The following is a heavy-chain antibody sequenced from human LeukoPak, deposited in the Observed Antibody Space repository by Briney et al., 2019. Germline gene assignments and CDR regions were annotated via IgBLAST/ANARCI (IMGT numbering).Heavy chain of an antibody. Sequence: GGSLRLSCAASGFTFSSYAMSWVRQAPGKGLEWVSAISGSGGSTYYADSVKGRFTIPRDNSKNTLYLQMNSLRAEDTAVYYCAKTPQRFLEWLLSDYWGQGTLVTVSS. CDR3: AKTPQRFLEWLLSDY. CDR1: GFTFSSYA. CDR2: ISGSGGST. J-gene: IGHJ4*02. D-gene: IGHD3-3*01. V-gene: IGHV3-23*01.